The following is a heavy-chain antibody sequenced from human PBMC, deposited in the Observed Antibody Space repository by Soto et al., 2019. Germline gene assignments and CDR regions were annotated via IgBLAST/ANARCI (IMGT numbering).Heavy chain of an antibody. CDR3: AKGGAYGGGRDAFDI. Sequence: GGSLRLSCAASGFTFSSYGMHWVRQAPGKGLEWVSAISGSGGSTYYADSVKGRFTISRDNSKNTLYLQMNSLRAEDTAVYYCAKGGAYGGGRDAFDIWGQGTMVTVSS. V-gene: IGHV3-23*01. J-gene: IGHJ3*02. CDR1: GFTFSSYG. D-gene: IGHD4-17*01. CDR2: ISGSGGST.